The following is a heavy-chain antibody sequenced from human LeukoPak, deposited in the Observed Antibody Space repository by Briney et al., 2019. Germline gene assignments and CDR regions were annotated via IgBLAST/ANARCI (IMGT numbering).Heavy chain of an antibody. V-gene: IGHV3-30*18. D-gene: IGHD3-10*01. CDR1: GFGFSNYA. Sequence: GGSLSLSCAASGFGFSNYAMHWVRQAPGKGLEWLAFSSYDGTDKYYADSVKSRFTISRDNSKNTLYLQMNSLRAEDTAVYYCAKDEPGSYSPADYWGQGTLVTVSS. CDR3: AKDEPGSYSPADY. J-gene: IGHJ4*02. CDR2: SSYDGTDK.